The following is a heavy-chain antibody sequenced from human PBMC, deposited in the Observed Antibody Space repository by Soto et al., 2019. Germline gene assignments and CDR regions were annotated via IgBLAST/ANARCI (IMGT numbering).Heavy chain of an antibody. CDR2: IIPIFGTA. Sequence: GASVKVSCKASGVTFSSYAISWVRQAPGQGLEWMGGIIPIFGTANYAQKFQGRVTITADKSTSTAYMELSSLRSEDTAVYYCACTNYYSNYYYYGLDVWGQGTTVTVSS. D-gene: IGHD3-10*01. CDR3: ACTNYYSNYYYYGLDV. J-gene: IGHJ6*02. CDR1: GVTFSSYA. V-gene: IGHV1-69*06.